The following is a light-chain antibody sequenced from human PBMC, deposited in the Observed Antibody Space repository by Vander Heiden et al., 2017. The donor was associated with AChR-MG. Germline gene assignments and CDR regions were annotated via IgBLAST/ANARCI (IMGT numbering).Light chain of an antibody. V-gene: IGLV1-44*01. CDR1: SSNIGSNS. CDR2: SDA. CDR3: ATWDDSLTAYF. Sequence: QSVLPQQPSAPGTPGQRVTVSCSGSSSNIGSNSVNWYQQVPGRAPKLLIHSDAHRPSGVPDRFSGSRSGTSASLAITGLQSEDEAVYYCATWDDSLTAYFFGPGTTVTVL. J-gene: IGLJ1*01.